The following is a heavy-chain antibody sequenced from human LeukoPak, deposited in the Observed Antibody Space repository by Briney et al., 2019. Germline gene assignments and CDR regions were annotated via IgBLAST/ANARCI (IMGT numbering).Heavy chain of an antibody. CDR1: GGSISSGGYS. J-gene: IGHJ3*02. V-gene: IGHV4-30-2*01. CDR3: ARGIVVVPAAKVGHAFDI. CDR2: IYHSGST. Sequence: SETLSLTCAVPGGSISSGGYSWSWIRQPPGKGLEWIVYIYHSGSTYYNPSLKSRVTISVDRSKNQFSLKLSSVTAADTAVYYCARGIVVVPAAKVGHAFDIWGQGTMVTVSS. D-gene: IGHD2-2*01.